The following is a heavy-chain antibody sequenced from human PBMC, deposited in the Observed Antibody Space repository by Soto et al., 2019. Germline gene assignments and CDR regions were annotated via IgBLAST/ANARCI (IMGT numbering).Heavy chain of an antibody. Sequence: VGSLRLSCAASGFTFSNYAMTWVRQAPGRGLEWVASISGSGTNTYYADSMEGRFIISRDNSKSTLYLQLSSLRAEDTALYYCARDQWELHFWGQGTLVIVSS. CDR3: ARDQWELHF. V-gene: IGHV3-23*01. CDR1: GFTFSNYA. D-gene: IGHD1-26*01. CDR2: ISGSGTNT. J-gene: IGHJ4*02.